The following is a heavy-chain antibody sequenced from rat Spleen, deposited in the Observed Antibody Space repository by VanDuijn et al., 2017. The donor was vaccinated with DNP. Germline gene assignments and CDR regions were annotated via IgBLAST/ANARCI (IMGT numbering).Heavy chain of an antibody. CDR3: VRWNSGHFDY. CDR1: GFSFSDYY. D-gene: IGHD4-3*01. CDR2: ISYNGGST. J-gene: IGHJ2*01. V-gene: IGHV5-22*01. Sequence: EVQLVESGGGLVQPGRSLKLSCAASGFSFSDYYMAWVRQAPTKGLEWVAYISYNGGSTYYGDSVKGRVTISRDNAKSTLYLQMNSLRSEDMATYYCVRWNSGHFDYWGQGVMVPVSS.